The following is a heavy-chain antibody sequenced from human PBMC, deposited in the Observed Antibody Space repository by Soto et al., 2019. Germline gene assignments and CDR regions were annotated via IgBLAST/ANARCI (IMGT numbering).Heavy chain of an antibody. CDR3: ARHIAVAGTAAFDI. D-gene: IGHD6-19*01. Sequence: ASVKVSCKASGYTFTSYGISWVRQAPGQGLEWMGWISAYNGNTNYAQKLQGRGTMTTDTSTSTAYMELRSLRSDDTAVYYCARHIAVAGTAAFDIWGQGTMVTVS. CDR2: ISAYNGNT. V-gene: IGHV1-18*04. CDR1: GYTFTSYG. J-gene: IGHJ3*02.